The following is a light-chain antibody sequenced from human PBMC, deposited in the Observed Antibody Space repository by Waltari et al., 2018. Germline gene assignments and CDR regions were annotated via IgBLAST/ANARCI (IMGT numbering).Light chain of an antibody. CDR1: NSNIGSKP. CDR2: SND. Sequence: QSALTQPPSASGTPGQRVTVSCSGSNSNIGSKPVTWYQQFPGTAPKLLIYSNDQRPSGVPDRVSGSKSGTSASLAISGLQSEDEADYYCAAWDDSLNGWVFGGGTKLTVL. CDR3: AAWDDSLNGWV. V-gene: IGLV1-44*01. J-gene: IGLJ3*02.